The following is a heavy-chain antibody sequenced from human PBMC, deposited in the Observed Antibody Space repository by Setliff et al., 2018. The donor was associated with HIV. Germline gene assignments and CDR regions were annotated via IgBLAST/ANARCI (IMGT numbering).Heavy chain of an antibody. Sequence: ASVKVSCKAFGYTFSTNAIHWVRQAPGQRLEWMGYINAGDDNTRYSEKFQGRVTITRDTSANTAYMELSSLRSDDTAVYYCARDLGQLVQSFYYYYGMDVWGQGTTVTVSS. V-gene: IGHV1-3*01. J-gene: IGHJ6*02. CDR2: INAGDDNT. CDR3: ARDLGQLVQSFYYYYGMDV. CDR1: GYTFSTNA. D-gene: IGHD6-6*01.